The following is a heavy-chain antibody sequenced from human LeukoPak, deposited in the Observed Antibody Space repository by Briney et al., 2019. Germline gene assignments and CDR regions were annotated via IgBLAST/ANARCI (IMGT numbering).Heavy chain of an antibody. CDR3: ARLPYDFWSGYPEGSFDY. V-gene: IGHV4-38-2*01. J-gene: IGHJ4*02. CDR2: IYHSGST. CDR1: GYSISSGYY. Sequence: SETLSLTCAVSGYSISSGYYWGWIRQPPGKGLEWIGSIYHSGSTYYNPSLKSRVTISVDTSKNQFSLKLSSVTAADTAVYYCARLPYDFWSGYPEGSFDYLGQGTLVTVSS. D-gene: IGHD3/OR15-3a*01.